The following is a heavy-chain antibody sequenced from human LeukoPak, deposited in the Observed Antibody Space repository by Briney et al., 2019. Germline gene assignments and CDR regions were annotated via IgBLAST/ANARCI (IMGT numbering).Heavy chain of an antibody. Sequence: KPSETLSLTCAVSGGSISSYYWSWVRQPAGKGLEWIGRIYTSGSTNYNPSLKSRVTMSVDTSKNQFSLKLSSVTAADTAVYYCARAMTTVTTFLAPLFGTADAFDIWGQGTMVTVSS. D-gene: IGHD4-17*01. CDR3: ARAMTTVTTFLAPLFGTADAFDI. CDR2: IYTSGST. CDR1: GGSISSYY. V-gene: IGHV4-4*07. J-gene: IGHJ3*02.